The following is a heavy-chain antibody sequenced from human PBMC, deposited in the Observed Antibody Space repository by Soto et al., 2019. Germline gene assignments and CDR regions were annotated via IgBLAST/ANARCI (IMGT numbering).Heavy chain of an antibody. V-gene: IGHV4-30-4*01. CDR3: ARQVLISTVSTHFDY. Sequence: PSETLSLTCTVSGGSISSGDYYWSWIRQPPGKGLEWIGYIYYSGSTYYNPSLKSRVTISVDTSKNQFSLKLSSVTAADTAVYYCARQVLISTVSTHFDYWGQGTLVTVSS. CDR1: GGSISSGDYY. J-gene: IGHJ4*02. CDR2: IYYSGST. D-gene: IGHD4-17*01.